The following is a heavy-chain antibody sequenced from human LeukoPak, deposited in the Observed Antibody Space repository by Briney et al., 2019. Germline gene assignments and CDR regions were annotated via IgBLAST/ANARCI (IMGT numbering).Heavy chain of an antibody. D-gene: IGHD6-13*01. V-gene: IGHV5-51*01. J-gene: IGHJ1*01. CDR2: IYPGDSET. CDR3: ARRSRIAAGGVEYFQH. Sequence: GESLKISCKGSGYSFTSYWIGWVRQMPGKGLEWMGIIYPGDSETRYSPSFQGQVTISADKSISTAYLRWSSLKASDTAMYYCARRSRIAAGGVEYFQHWGPGTLVTVSS. CDR1: GYSFTSYW.